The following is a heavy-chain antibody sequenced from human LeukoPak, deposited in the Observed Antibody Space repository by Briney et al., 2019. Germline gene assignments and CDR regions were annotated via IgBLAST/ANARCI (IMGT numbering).Heavy chain of an antibody. Sequence: PGGSLRLSCAASGFTFNKYGMHWVRQAPGKGLEWVAVIWYDGSNKKYVESVKGRFTLSRDNSKNTVHLQMSSLRGEDTAVYYCAKDAQGIVGAPVNWFDPWGQGTLVTVSS. CDR1: GFTFNKYG. CDR2: IWYDGSNK. CDR3: AKDAQGIVGAPVNWFDP. J-gene: IGHJ5*02. V-gene: IGHV3-33*06. D-gene: IGHD1-26*01.